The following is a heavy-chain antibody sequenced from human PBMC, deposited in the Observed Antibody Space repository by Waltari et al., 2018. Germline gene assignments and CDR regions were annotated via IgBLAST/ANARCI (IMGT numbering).Heavy chain of an antibody. Sequence: VQSVHSRSQAENPAASKDGSCRACGGSDYPETLTGVRQAPGQGLEWMGRITPIFGTANYAQKFQGRVTITADKSTSTAYMELSSLRSEDTAVYYCASQIAARENWFDPWGQGTLVTVSS. CDR3: ASQIAARENWFDP. CDR2: ITPIFGTA. D-gene: IGHD6-6*01. J-gene: IGHJ5*02. CDR1: GGSDYPET. V-gene: IGHV1-69*08.